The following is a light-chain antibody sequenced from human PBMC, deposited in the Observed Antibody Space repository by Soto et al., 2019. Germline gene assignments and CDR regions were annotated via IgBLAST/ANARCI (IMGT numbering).Light chain of an antibody. CDR1: QGVDSS. J-gene: IGKJ5*01. CDR3: QKVHDYPLT. V-gene: IGKV1-9*01. CDR2: AAS. Sequence: ILLTQSPSSLSASVGDRVTITFRATQGVDSSLAWYQQKPGKAPKLLIYAASNLQSGVPSRFSGSGSGTDFTLTISSLQPEDFATYYCQKVHDYPLTFGQGTRREIK.